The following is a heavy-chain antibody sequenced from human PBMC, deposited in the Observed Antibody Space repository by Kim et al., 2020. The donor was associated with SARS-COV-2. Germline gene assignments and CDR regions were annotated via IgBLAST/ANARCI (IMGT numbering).Heavy chain of an antibody. CDR1: GGTFSSYA. D-gene: IGHD2-2*01. J-gene: IGHJ2*01. CDR2: IIPIFGTA. V-gene: IGHV1-69*13. Sequence: SVKVSCKASGGTFSSYAISWVRQAPGQGLEWMGGIIPIFGTANYAQKFQGRVTITADESTSTAYMELSSLRSEDTAVYYCARSGSRRWVPAATQTYPPPPIYWYFDLWGRGTLVTVSS. CDR3: ARSGSRRWVPAATQTYPPPPIYWYFDL.